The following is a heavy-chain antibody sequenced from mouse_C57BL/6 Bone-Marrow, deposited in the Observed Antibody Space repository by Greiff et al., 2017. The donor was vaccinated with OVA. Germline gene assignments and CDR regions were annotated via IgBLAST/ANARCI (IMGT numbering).Heavy chain of an antibody. Sequence: VQVVESGPELVKPGASVKISCKASGYAFSSSWMNWVKQRPGKGLEWIGRIYPGDGDTNYNGKFKGKATLTADKSSSTAYMQLSSLTSEDSAVYFCARDYGSRRDWYFDVWGTGTTVTVSS. CDR3: ARDYGSRRDWYFDV. CDR2: IYPGDGDT. V-gene: IGHV1-82*01. J-gene: IGHJ1*03. CDR1: GYAFSSSW. D-gene: IGHD1-1*01.